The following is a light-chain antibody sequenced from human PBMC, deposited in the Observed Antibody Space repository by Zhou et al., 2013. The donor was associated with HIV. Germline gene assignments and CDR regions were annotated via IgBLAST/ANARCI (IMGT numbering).Light chain of an antibody. J-gene: IGKJ1*01. CDR1: QPLGTT. V-gene: IGKV3-20*01. CDR2: ASF. Sequence: EIVLTQSPGTLSLSPGERVTLSCRASQPLGTTLAWYHQKGGQAPRLLIYASFDRADDIPDRFTGSGSGTDFTLTIERLEPEDAAVYYCQQYNTSPWTFGLGTTVEI. CDR3: QQYNTSPWT.